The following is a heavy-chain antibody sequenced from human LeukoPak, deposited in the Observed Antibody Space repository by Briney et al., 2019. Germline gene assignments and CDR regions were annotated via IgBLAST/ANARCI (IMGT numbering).Heavy chain of an antibody. Sequence: ASVKVSCKASGYTFTSYYMHWVRQAPGQGLEWMGIINPSGGSTSYAQTFQGRVTMTRDTSTSTVYMELSSLRSEDTAVYYCARGGFLEWPSFYGMDVWGQGTTVTVSS. CDR3: ARGGFLEWPSFYGMDV. CDR1: GYTFTSYY. CDR2: INPSGGST. V-gene: IGHV1-46*01. J-gene: IGHJ6*02. D-gene: IGHD3-3*01.